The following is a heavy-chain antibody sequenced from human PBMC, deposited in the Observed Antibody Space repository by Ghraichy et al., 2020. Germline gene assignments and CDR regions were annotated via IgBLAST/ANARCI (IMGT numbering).Heavy chain of an antibody. CDR2: ISAYNGNT. J-gene: IGHJ5*02. CDR3: ARDALPGFFWSGYSNWFDP. D-gene: IGHD3-3*01. Sequence: ASVKVSCKASGYTFTSYGISWVRQAPGQGLEWMGWISAYNGNTNYAQKLQGRVTMTTDTSTSTAYMELRSLRSDDTAVYYCARDALPGFFWSGYSNWFDPWGQGTLVTVSS. CDR1: GYTFTSYG. V-gene: IGHV1-18*04.